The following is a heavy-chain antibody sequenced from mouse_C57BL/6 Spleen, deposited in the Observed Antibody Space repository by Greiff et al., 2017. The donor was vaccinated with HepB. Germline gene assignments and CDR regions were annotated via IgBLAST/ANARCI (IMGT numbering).Heavy chain of an antibody. CDR2: IYSGNGYT. CDR3: ARGDGNYPPYYAMDY. D-gene: IGHD2-1*01. J-gene: IGHJ4*01. V-gene: IGHV1-58*01. Sequence: EVQLQQSGAELVRPGSSVKMSCKTSGYTFTSYGINWVKQRPGQGLEWIGYIYSGNGYTEYNEKFKGKATLTSDTSSSTAYMQLSSLTSEDSAIYFCARGDGNYPPYYAMDYWGQGTSVTVSS. CDR1: GYTFTSYG.